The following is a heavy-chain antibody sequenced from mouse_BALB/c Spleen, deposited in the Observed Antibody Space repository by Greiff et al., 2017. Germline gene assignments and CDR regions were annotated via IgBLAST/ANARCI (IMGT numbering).Heavy chain of an antibody. Sequence: VMLVESGPGLVAPSQSLSITCTVSGFSLTSYGVHWVRQPPGKGLEWLGVIWAGGSTNYNSALMSRLSISKDNSKSQVFLKMNSLQTDDTAMYYCARQFITTATGFAYWGQGTLVTVSA. D-gene: IGHD1-2*01. V-gene: IGHV2-9*02. CDR2: IWAGGST. CDR3: ARQFITTATGFAY. CDR1: GFSLTSYG. J-gene: IGHJ3*01.